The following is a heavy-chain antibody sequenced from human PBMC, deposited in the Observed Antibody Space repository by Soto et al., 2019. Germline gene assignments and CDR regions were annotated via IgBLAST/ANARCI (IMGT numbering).Heavy chain of an antibody. CDR2: ISGSGGSK. Sequence: PGGSLRLSCAASGFTFSSYAMSWVRQAPGKGLEWVSAISGSGGSKYTADSVKGRFTISRDNAKNSLYLQMNSLRAEDTAVYHCARDGKVEMATINYYGMDVWGQGTTVTVS. V-gene: IGHV3-23*01. D-gene: IGHD5-12*01. CDR1: GFTFSSYA. J-gene: IGHJ6*02. CDR3: ARDGKVEMATINYYGMDV.